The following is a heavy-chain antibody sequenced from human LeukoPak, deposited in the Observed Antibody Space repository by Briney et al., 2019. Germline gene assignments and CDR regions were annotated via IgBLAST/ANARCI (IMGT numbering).Heavy chain of an antibody. CDR3: ATTKFTQPRFDY. V-gene: IGHV3-23*01. Sequence: GGSLRLSCAASGFTFSSYAMSWVRQAPGKGLEGVSAISGSGGSTYYADSVKGRFTISRDNSKNTLYLQMNSLRAEDTAVYYCATTKFTQPRFDYWGQGTLVTVSS. D-gene: IGHD5-18*01. CDR2: ISGSGGST. CDR1: GFTFSSYA. J-gene: IGHJ4*02.